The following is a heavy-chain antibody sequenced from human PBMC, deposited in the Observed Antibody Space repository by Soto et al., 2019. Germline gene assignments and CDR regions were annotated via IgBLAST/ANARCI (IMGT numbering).Heavy chain of an antibody. CDR1: GFTFDDYT. D-gene: IGHD3-22*01. CDR3: AIGYYDSSVNGMDV. Sequence: GGSLRLSCAASGFTFDDYTMHWVRQAPGKGLEWVSLISWDGGSTYYADSVKGRFTISRDNSKNSLYLQMNSLRTEDTALYYCAIGYYDSSVNGMDVWGQGTTVTVSS. J-gene: IGHJ6*02. V-gene: IGHV3-43*01. CDR2: ISWDGGST.